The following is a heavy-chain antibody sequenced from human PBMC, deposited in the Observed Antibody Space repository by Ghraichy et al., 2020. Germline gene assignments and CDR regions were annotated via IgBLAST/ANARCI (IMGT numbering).Heavy chain of an antibody. Sequence: SETLSLTCAVYGGSFSGYYWSWIRQPPGKGLEWIGEINHSGSTNYNPSLKSRVTISVDTSKNQFSLKLSSVTAADTAVYYCARGKVPAARAIRRSGYMDVWGKGTTVTVSS. CDR1: GGSFSGYY. CDR3: ARGKVPAARAIRRSGYMDV. J-gene: IGHJ6*03. CDR2: INHSGST. V-gene: IGHV4-34*01. D-gene: IGHD2-2*01.